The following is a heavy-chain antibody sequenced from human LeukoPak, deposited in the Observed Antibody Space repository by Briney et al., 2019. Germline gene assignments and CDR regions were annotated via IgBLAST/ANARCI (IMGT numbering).Heavy chain of an antibody. V-gene: IGHV4-4*07. Sequence: SETLSLMCTVSGDFISDYFWSWIRQPAGKGLEWIGRVYSSGNTNYNPSLKSQVTMSVDKTKNQFSLKLSFVTAADTAVYYCARDRYGDYSDYWGQGILVTVSS. J-gene: IGHJ4*02. CDR3: ARDRYGDYSDY. CDR1: GDFISDYF. CDR2: VYSSGNT. D-gene: IGHD4-17*01.